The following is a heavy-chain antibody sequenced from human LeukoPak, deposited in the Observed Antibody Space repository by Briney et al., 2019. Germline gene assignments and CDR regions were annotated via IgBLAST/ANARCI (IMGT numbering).Heavy chain of an antibody. CDR3: AREEAQEAGAFDI. D-gene: IGHD6-19*01. Sequence: SVKVSCKAPGGTFSSYAISWVRQAPGQGFEWMGGIIPIFGTANYAQKFQGRVTITTDESTSTAYMELSSLRSEDTAVYYCAREEAQEAGAFDIWGQGTMVTVSS. CDR1: GGTFSSYA. CDR2: IIPIFGTA. V-gene: IGHV1-69*05. J-gene: IGHJ3*02.